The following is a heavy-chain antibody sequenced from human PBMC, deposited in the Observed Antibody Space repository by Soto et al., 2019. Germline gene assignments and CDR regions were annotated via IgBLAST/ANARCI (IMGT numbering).Heavy chain of an antibody. Sequence: QVQLVESGGGLVKPGGSLRLSCAASGFTFSDYYMSWIRQAPGKGLEWVSYISSSGSTIYYADSVKGRFTISRDNAKNSLYLQMNSLRAEDTAVYYCAKDTAMVATYYYYGMDVWGQGTTVTVSS. CDR2: ISSSGSTI. V-gene: IGHV3-11*01. D-gene: IGHD5-18*01. J-gene: IGHJ6*02. CDR1: GFTFSDYY. CDR3: AKDTAMVATYYYYGMDV.